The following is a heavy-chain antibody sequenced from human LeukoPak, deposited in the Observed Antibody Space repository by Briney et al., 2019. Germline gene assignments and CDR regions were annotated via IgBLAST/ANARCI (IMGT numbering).Heavy chain of an antibody. J-gene: IGHJ5*02. Sequence: GGSLRLSCAASGFTFSSYAMSWVRQAPGKGLEWVSAISGSGGSTYYADSVKGRFTISRDNSKNTLYLQMNSLRAEDTAVYYCAKDRTYYYGSGSSPEMFDPWGQGTLVTVSS. D-gene: IGHD3-10*01. CDR2: ISGSGGST. CDR3: AKDRTYYYGSGSSPEMFDP. V-gene: IGHV3-23*01. CDR1: GFTFSSYA.